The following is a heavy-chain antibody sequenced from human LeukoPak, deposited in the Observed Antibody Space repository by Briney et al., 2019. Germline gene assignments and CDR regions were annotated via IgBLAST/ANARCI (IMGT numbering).Heavy chain of an antibody. V-gene: IGHV3-23*01. CDR2: ISGSGGST. CDR1: GFTFSSYA. CDR3: AKDLRRWGRSSSSQNFDY. Sequence: GGSLRLSCAVSGFTFSSYAMSWVRQAPGKGLEWVSAISGSGGSTYYADSVKGRFTISRDNSKNTLYLQMNSLRAEDTAVYYCAKDLRRWGRSSSSQNFDYWGQGTLVTVSS. J-gene: IGHJ4*02. D-gene: IGHD6-13*01.